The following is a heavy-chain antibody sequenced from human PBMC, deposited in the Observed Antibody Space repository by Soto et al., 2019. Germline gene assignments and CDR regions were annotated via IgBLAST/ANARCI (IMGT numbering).Heavy chain of an antibody. J-gene: IGHJ4*02. D-gene: IGHD6-13*01. Sequence: PSETLSLTCTVSGGSISSYYWSWIRQPPGKGLEWIGYIYYSASTNYNPPLKSPVTISVETSKSQFARKLSSVTAADTAVYYCASSERLGSWYDYVDYWGQGTLVTVSS. CDR2: IYYSAST. V-gene: IGHV4-59*12. CDR3: ASSERLGSWYDYVDY. CDR1: GGSISSYY.